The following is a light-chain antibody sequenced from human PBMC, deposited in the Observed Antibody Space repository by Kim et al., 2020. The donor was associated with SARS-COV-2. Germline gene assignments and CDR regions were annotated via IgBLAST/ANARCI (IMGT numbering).Light chain of an antibody. Sequence: APRKTARITCGGNNIGSKSVHWYQQKPGQAPVLVIYYDSARPSGIPERFSGSNSGNTATLTISRVEAGDEADYYCQVWDSSSDHPVFGGGTQLTVL. J-gene: IGLJ3*02. V-gene: IGLV3-21*04. CDR2: YDS. CDR1: NIGSKS. CDR3: QVWDSSSDHPV.